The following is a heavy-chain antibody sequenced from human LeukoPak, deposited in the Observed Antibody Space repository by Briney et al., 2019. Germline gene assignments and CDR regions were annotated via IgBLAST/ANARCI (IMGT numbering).Heavy chain of an antibody. J-gene: IGHJ6*03. CDR1: GYTFTAYY. Sequence: ASVKVSCKASGYTFTAYYIHWVRQAPGQRLEWMGWVSPNNGNTNYAQKLQGRVTMTTDTSTSTAYMELRSLRSDDTAVYYCARDFNYMDVWGKGTTVTISS. V-gene: IGHV1-18*04. CDR2: VSPNNGNT. CDR3: ARDFNYMDV.